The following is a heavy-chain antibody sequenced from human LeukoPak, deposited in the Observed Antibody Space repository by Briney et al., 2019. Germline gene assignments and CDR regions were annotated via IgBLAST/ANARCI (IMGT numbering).Heavy chain of an antibody. J-gene: IGHJ4*02. V-gene: IGHV3-23*01. CDR1: GITFSSYA. Sequence: GGSLRLSCAASGITFSSYAMSWVRQAPGKGLEWVSAISGSGGSTYYADSVKGRFTISRDNSKYTLYLQMNSLRAEDTAVYYCAKQHAATGGYFDYWGQGTLVTVSS. D-gene: IGHD3-10*01. CDR3: AKQHAATGGYFDY. CDR2: ISGSGGST.